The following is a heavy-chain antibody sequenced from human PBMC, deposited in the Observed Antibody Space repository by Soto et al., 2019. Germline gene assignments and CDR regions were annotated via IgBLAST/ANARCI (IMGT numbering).Heavy chain of an antibody. CDR1: GYTFTAYA. CDR3: TRSAISPYGGLIGPFDY. V-gene: IGHV1-3*05. Sequence: QVQLAQSGAEERKPGASVKVSCEATGYTFTAYAMHWVRQAPGQRLEWMGWINPANGNTKYSQKFQGRLTITSDTSANTVYMELNSPTSEDPAMYYCTRSAISPYGGLIGPFDYWGQGNLVTVSS. D-gene: IGHD3-16*02. CDR2: INPANGNT. J-gene: IGHJ4*02.